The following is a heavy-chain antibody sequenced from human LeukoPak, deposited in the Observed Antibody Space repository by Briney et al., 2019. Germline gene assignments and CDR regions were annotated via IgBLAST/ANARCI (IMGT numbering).Heavy chain of an antibody. CDR3: ARLGNWNDDPTFDY. CDR2: INPNSGGT. Sequence: ASVKVSCKASGYTFTGYYMHWVRQAPGQGLEWMGWINPNSGGTNYAQKFQGWVTMTRDTSISTAYMELSRLRSDDTAVYYCARLGNWNDDPTFDYWGQGTLVTVSS. D-gene: IGHD1-1*01. J-gene: IGHJ4*02. V-gene: IGHV1-2*04. CDR1: GYTFTGYY.